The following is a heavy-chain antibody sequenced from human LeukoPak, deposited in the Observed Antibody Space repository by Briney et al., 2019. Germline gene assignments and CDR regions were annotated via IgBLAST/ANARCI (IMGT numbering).Heavy chain of an antibody. Sequence: PSETLSLTCTVSGGSISSYYWSWIRQPPGKGLEWIGYIYYSGSTNYNPSLKSRVTISVDTSKNQFSLKLSSVTAADTAVYYCARVEWWDHALVDYWGQGTLVAVSS. V-gene: IGHV4-59*01. CDR3: ARVEWWDHALVDY. CDR2: IYYSGST. CDR1: GGSISSYY. J-gene: IGHJ4*02. D-gene: IGHD2-8*01.